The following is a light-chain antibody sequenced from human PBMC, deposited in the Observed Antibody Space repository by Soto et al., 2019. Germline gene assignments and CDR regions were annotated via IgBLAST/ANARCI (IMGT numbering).Light chain of an antibody. CDR3: QQSYSTLT. Sequence: DIVLTQSPDSLAVSLGERATINCKSSQSVLYSSNGKTSLAWYQQRPGQPPKLLIYWTSTRESGVPDRFSGSGSGTDFTLAISSLQPEDFATYYCQQSYSTLTFGQGTRLEIK. CDR2: WTS. V-gene: IGKV4-1*01. J-gene: IGKJ5*01. CDR1: QSVLYSSNGKTS.